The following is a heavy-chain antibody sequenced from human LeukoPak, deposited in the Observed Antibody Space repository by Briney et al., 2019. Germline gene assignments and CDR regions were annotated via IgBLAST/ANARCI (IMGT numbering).Heavy chain of an antibody. D-gene: IGHD4/OR15-4a*01. Sequence: PGGSLRLSCAASGFTFRNYAMSWVRQAPGKGLEWVSGIIASGATTVYADPVKGRFTISRNNSRDTLFLQMNSRRVDDTAMYYCASLYSDYGDYWGQGALVTVSS. CDR3: ASLYSDYGDY. V-gene: IGHV3-23*01. CDR2: IIASGATT. J-gene: IGHJ4*02. CDR1: GFTFRNYA.